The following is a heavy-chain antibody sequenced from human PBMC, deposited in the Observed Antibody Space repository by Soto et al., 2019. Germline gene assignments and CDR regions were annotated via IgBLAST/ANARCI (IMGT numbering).Heavy chain of an antibody. D-gene: IGHD6-19*01. V-gene: IGHV1-18*01. CDR3: ARSRPYSSGWEPSDY. Sequence: ASVKVSCKXSGYTFPSYGITWVRQAPGQGLEWMAWISAYNGNTNYAQKFQGRVTMTTDTFTSTAYMELRSLRSDDTAVYYCARSRPYSSGWEPSDYWGQGTLVTVSS. CDR1: GYTFPSYG. J-gene: IGHJ4*02. CDR2: ISAYNGNT.